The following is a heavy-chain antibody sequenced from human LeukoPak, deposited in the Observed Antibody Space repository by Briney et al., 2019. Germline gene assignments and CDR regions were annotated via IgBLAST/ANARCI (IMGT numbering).Heavy chain of an antibody. Sequence: GWSMRLSCAASGFTFSSYEMNWVRQAPGKGLETVSYISSGGSTIYYADSVKGRFTISRDNAKNSLYLQRNSLRAEDTAVYYCARASLGYSSSCFDYWGQGTLVTVSS. J-gene: IGHJ4*02. CDR2: ISSGGSTI. V-gene: IGHV3-48*03. D-gene: IGHD6-13*01. CDR3: ARASLGYSSSCFDY. CDR1: GFTFSSYE.